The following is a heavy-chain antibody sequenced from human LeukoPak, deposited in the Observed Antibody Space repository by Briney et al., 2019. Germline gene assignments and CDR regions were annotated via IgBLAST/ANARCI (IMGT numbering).Heavy chain of an antibody. CDR2: IYYSGST. D-gene: IGHD6-13*01. Sequence: SETLSLTCTVSGGSISSSSYYWGWIRQPPGKGLEWIGSIYYSGSTYYNPSLKSRVTISVDTSKNQFSLKLSSVTAADTAVYYCARDRSPDSSSWLGYWYFDLWGRGTLVTVSS. J-gene: IGHJ2*01. V-gene: IGHV4-39*07. CDR3: ARDRSPDSSSWLGYWYFDL. CDR1: GGSISSSSYY.